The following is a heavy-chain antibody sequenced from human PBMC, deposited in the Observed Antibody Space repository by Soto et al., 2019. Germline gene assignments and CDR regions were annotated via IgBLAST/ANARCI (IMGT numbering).Heavy chain of an antibody. D-gene: IGHD5-18*01. Sequence: SETLSLTCTVSGGSVSSGSYYWSWIRQPPGKGLEWIGYIYYSGNTNYHPSLKSRVTISVDTSKNQFSLKLSSVTAADTAVYYCAKTIDSYGYFHYWGQGTLVTVSS. CDR3: AKTIDSYGYFHY. CDR1: GGSVSSGSYY. J-gene: IGHJ4*02. V-gene: IGHV4-61*01. CDR2: IYYSGNT.